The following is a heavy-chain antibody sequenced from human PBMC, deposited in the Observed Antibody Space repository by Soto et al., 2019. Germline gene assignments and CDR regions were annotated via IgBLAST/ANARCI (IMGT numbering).Heavy chain of an antibody. D-gene: IGHD3-10*01. Sequence: QITLKEAGPTLVKPTQTLTLTCTLSGISLSTTRVGVGWIRQPPGKALEWLALIYWDDDKHYSPSLESRLTITRDTSKNQVVLTMTNMEPMDTASYYCAHRRAQQAGDWFDTWGQGTLVTVSS. CDR3: AHRRAQQAGDWFDT. J-gene: IGHJ5*02. V-gene: IGHV2-5*02. CDR2: IYWDDDK. CDR1: GISLSTTRVG.